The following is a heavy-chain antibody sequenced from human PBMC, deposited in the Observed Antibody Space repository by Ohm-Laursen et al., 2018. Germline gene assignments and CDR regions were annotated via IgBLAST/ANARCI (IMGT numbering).Heavy chain of an antibody. CDR1: GFTFSSYA. CDR2: ISGSGGST. V-gene: IGHV3-23*01. J-gene: IGHJ5*02. D-gene: IGHD1-7*01. Sequence: GSLRLSCTASGFTFSSYAMSWVRQAPGKGLEWVSAISGSGGSTYYADSVKGRFTISRDNSKNTLYLQMNSLRAEDTAVYYCAKGRRGMEGAITGTTFDPWGQGTLVTVSS. CDR3: AKGRRGMEGAITGTTFDP.